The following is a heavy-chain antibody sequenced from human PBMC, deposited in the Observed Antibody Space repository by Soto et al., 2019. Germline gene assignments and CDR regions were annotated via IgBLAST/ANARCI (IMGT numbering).Heavy chain of an antibody. V-gene: IGHV3-23*01. J-gene: IGHJ4*02. Sequence: EVQLLESGGGLVQPGGSLRLSCAASGFTFTNYAMSWVRQAPGKGLEWVSAVSGSGGSTYYADSVKGRFTISRDNSKNTLDRQMNSLRAEDTAVYYCAKPVNTALVTGGNFDYWGQGTLVTVSS. CDR2: VSGSGGST. CDR3: AKPVNTALVTGGNFDY. D-gene: IGHD5-18*01. CDR1: GFTFTNYA.